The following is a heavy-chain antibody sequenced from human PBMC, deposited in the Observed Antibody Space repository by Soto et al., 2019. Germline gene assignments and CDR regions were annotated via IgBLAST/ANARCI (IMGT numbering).Heavy chain of an antibody. Sequence: VGSLRLSCAASGFTFSSSAMSWFRQAPVKGLEWVSAISGSGDSTYYADSVKGRFTISRDNSKNTLFLQMNSLRLEDTAVYYCAKVTSGWSYFEYWGQGTLVTVSS. V-gene: IGHV3-23*01. D-gene: IGHD6-19*01. CDR3: AKVTSGWSYFEY. J-gene: IGHJ4*02. CDR2: ISGSGDST. CDR1: GFTFSSSA.